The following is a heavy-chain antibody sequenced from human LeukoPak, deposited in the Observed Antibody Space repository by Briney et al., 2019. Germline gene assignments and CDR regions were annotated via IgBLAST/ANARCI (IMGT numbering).Heavy chain of an antibody. CDR2: IYYSGST. V-gene: IGHV4-59*01. D-gene: IGHD1-1*01. CDR3: ARGTILYYFDY. CDR1: GGSISSYY. Sequence: SETLSLTCTVSGGSISSYYWSWIRQPPGKGLEWIGYIYYSGSTYYNPSLKSRVTISVDTSKNQFSLKLSSVTAADTAVYYCARGTILYYFDYWGQGTLVTVSS. J-gene: IGHJ4*02.